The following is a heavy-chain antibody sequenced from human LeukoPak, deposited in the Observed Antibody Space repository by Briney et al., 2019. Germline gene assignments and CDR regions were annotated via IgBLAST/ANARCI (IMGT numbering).Heavy chain of an antibody. D-gene: IGHD3-16*01. CDR1: GYTFTGYY. J-gene: IGHJ4*02. CDR3: ARGGKGRIDSYVSY. Sequence: ASVTVSCKASGYTFTGYYMHWVRQAPGQGLEWMGRINPNSGGTNYAQKFQGRVTMTRDTSISTAYMELSRLRSDDTAVYYCARGGKGRIDSYVSYWGQGTLVTVSS. V-gene: IGHV1-2*06. CDR2: INPNSGGT.